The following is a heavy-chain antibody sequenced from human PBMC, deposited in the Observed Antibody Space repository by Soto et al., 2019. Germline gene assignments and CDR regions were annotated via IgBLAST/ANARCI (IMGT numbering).Heavy chain of an antibody. Sequence: PGESLKISCKGSGYSFTSYWISWVRQMPGKGLEWMGRIDPSDSYTNYSPSFQGHVTISADKSISTAYLQWSSLKASDTAMYYCARSTLGLVDIGFVGLAEPDYWGQGTLVTVSS. D-gene: IGHD5-12*01. CDR2: IDPSDSYT. CDR1: GYSFTSYW. CDR3: ARSTLGLVDIGFVGLAEPDY. V-gene: IGHV5-10-1*01. J-gene: IGHJ4*02.